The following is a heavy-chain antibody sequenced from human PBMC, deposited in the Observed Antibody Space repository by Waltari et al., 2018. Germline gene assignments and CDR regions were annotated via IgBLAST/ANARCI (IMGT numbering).Heavy chain of an antibody. CDR1: GFTFSSYW. CDR3: ARVEYSYGPYCFDS. Sequence: EVQLVESGGGLVQPGGSLRLSCKASGFTFSSYWMHWVRQAPGKGLVVVSRISSNENTTTYADSVKGRFTISRDNAKNTLYLQMNSLRAEDTAVYYCARVEYSYGPYCFDSWGQGTPVTVSS. D-gene: IGHD5-18*01. V-gene: IGHV3-74*01. J-gene: IGHJ4*02. CDR2: ISSNENTT.